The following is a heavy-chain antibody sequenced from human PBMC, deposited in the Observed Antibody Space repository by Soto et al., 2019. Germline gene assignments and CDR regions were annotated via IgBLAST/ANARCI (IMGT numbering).Heavy chain of an antibody. J-gene: IGHJ4*02. CDR1: GGSISSGGYS. CDR3: ASGVEWRGYHASYSYFDY. Sequence: QLQLQESGSGLVKPSQTLSLTCAVSGGSISSGGYSWSWIRQPPGKGLEWIGYIYHSGGTYYNPSPQRPLTLPIDRYKNRSSLKPGSVTASDSAVYACASGVEWRGYHASYSYFDYWGKGTLVTVS. V-gene: IGHV4-30-2*01. D-gene: IGHD3-3*01. CDR2: IYHSGGT.